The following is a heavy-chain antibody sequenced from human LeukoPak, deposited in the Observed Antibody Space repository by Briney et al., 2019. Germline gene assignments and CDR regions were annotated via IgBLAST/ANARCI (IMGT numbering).Heavy chain of an antibody. D-gene: IGHD5-24*01. J-gene: IGHJ6*02. V-gene: IGHV1-2*02. Sequence: ASVKVSCKASGYTFTGYYMHWVRQAPGQGLEWVGWINPNSGGTNYAQKFQGRVTMTRDTSISTAYMELSRLRSDDTAVYYCARDGEDGYNAYYYYGMDVWGQGTTVTVSS. CDR1: GYTFTGYY. CDR3: ARDGEDGYNAYYYYGMDV. CDR2: INPNSGGT.